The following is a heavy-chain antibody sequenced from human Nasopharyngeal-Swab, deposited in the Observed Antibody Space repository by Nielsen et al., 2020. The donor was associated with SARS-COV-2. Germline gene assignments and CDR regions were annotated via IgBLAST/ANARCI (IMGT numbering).Heavy chain of an antibody. D-gene: IGHD5-18*01. CDR1: GGSFSGYY. CDR2: INHSGST. Sequence: SETLSLTCAVYGGSFSGYYWSWIRQPPGKGLEWIGEINHSGSTNYNPSLKSRVTISVDTSKNQFSLKLSSVTAADTAVYYCAGYRRSLGKNYWGQGTLVTVSS. CDR3: AGYRRSLGKNY. V-gene: IGHV4-34*01. J-gene: IGHJ4*02.